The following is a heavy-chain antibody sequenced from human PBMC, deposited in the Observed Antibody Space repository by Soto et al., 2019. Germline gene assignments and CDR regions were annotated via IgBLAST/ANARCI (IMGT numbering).Heavy chain of an antibody. V-gene: IGHV4-31*03. CDR3: ARENPRREDYYDSSGYLDY. Sequence: PSETLSLTCTVSGGSISSGGYYWSWIRQHPGKGLEWIGYIYYSGSTYYNPSLKSRVTISVDTSKNQFSLKLSSVTAADTAVYYCARENPRREDYYDSSGYLDYWGQGTLVTVSS. CDR2: IYYSGST. CDR1: GGSISSGGYY. J-gene: IGHJ4*02. D-gene: IGHD3-22*01.